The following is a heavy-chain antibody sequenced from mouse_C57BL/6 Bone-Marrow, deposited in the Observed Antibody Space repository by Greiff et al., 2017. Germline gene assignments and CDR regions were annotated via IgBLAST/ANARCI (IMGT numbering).Heavy chain of an antibody. D-gene: IGHD1-1*01. CDR1: GYTFTSYG. Sequence: QVQLQQSGAELARPGASVKLSCKASGYTFTSYGISWVKQRTGQGLEWIGEIYPRSGNTYYNEKFKGKATLTADKSSSTAYMELRSLTSEDSAVYFCVRLRAAYWGQGTLVTVSA. CDR3: VRLRAAY. CDR2: IYPRSGNT. J-gene: IGHJ3*01. V-gene: IGHV1-81*01.